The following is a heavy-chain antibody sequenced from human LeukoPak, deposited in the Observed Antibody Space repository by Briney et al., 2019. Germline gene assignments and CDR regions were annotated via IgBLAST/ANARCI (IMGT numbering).Heavy chain of an antibody. J-gene: IGHJ4*02. CDR1: GGSISSSMYY. CDR2: AHYNGST. D-gene: IGHD3-10*01. Sequence: ASETLSLTCTVSGGSISSSMYYWGWIRQPPGKGLEWIGSAHYNGSTCYNPSLGGRVIMSIDTSKNQFSLKLTPVTAADTAMYYCARDRGVPRPYYFDQWGQGTLVTVSS. V-gene: IGHV4-39*07. CDR3: ARDRGVPRPYYFDQ.